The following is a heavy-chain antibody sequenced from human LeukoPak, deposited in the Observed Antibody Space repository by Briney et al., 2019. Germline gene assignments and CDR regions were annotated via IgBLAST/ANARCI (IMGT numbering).Heavy chain of an antibody. CDR1: GGSFSGYY. J-gene: IGHJ3*02. V-gene: IGHV4-34*01. Sequence: SETLSLTCAVYGGSFSGYYWSWIRQPPGKGLEWIGEINHSGSTNYNPSLKSRVTISVDTSKNQFSLKLSSVTAADTAVYYCARVLYDSSGYYEVDAFDIWGQGTMVTVSS. CDR2: INHSGST. D-gene: IGHD3-22*01. CDR3: ARVLYDSSGYYEVDAFDI.